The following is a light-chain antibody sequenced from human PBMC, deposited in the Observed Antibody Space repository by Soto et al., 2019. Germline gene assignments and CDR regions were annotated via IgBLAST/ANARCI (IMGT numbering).Light chain of an antibody. Sequence: QSALTQPASVSGSPGQSITISCAGTSSDLGAYKYVSWYQQHPDKAPKIILYEVSRRPSGVSNRFSGSKSGNTASLTISGLLAEDEADYSCSSYTNTSTLVFGTGTKVTVL. J-gene: IGLJ1*01. CDR3: SSYTNTSTLV. CDR1: SSDLGAYKY. CDR2: EVS. V-gene: IGLV2-14*03.